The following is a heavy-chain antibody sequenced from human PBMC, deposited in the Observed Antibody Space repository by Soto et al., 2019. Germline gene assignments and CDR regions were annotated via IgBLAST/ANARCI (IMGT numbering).Heavy chain of an antibody. J-gene: IGHJ5*02. CDR2: INAGNGNT. CDR3: ARARGYSSSWYASDNWFDP. V-gene: IGHV1-3*01. CDR1: GYTFTSYA. Sequence: ASVKVSFKASGYTFTSYAMHLVRLAPGQRLEWMGWINAGNGNTKYSQKFQGRVTITRDTSASTAYMELSSLRSEDTAVYYCARARGYSSSWYASDNWFDPWGQGTLVTVSS. D-gene: IGHD6-13*01.